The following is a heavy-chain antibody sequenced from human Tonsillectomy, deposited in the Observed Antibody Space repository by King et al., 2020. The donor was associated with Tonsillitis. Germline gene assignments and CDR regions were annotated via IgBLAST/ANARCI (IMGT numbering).Heavy chain of an antibody. CDR1: GYTFTSYY. D-gene: IGHD3-10*01. J-gene: IGHJ3*02. V-gene: IGHV1-46*01. Sequence: QLVQSGAEVKKPGASVKVSCKASGYTFTSYYMHWVRQAPGQGLEWMGIINPSGGSTTYAQKFQGRVTMTRDTSTSTVYMELSSLRSEDTAVYYCAREAGSRDAFDIWGQGTMVTVSS. CDR3: AREAGSRDAFDI. CDR2: INPSGGST.